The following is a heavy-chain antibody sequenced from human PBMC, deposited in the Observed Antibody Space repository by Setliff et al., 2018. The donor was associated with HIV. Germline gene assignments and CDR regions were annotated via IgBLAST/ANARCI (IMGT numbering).Heavy chain of an antibody. D-gene: IGHD1-26*01. CDR3: ARGVDGSYRKFFDN. CDR2: ITPIFGTA. CDR1: GGTLSSYA. Sequence: SVKVSCKASGGTLSSYAINWVRQAPGQGLEWMGGITPIFGTANYAQKFQGRVTIIADASTNTVNMELSSLRSEDTAVYYCARGVDGSYRKFFDNWGQGTLVTVSS. V-gene: IGHV1-69*13. J-gene: IGHJ4*02.